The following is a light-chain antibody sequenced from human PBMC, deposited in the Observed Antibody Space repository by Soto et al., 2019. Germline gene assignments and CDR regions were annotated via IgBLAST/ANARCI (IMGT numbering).Light chain of an antibody. CDR3: QTWGTGIRV. CDR1: SGHSSNA. V-gene: IGLV4-69*01. CDR2: VDSDGSH. Sequence: QSVLTQSPSASASLGGSVNLTCTLSSGHSSNAITWHQQQPEKGPRFLMKVDSDGSHIKGDGIPDRFSASTSGAERYHTISSLQSEDEADYYCQTWGTGIRVFGGETKLTVL. J-gene: IGLJ3*02.